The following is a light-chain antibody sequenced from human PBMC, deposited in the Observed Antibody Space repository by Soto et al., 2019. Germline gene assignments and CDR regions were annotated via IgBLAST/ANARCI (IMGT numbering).Light chain of an antibody. CDR2: DAS. J-gene: IGKJ2*01. CDR1: QSVSSY. V-gene: IGKV3-11*01. Sequence: EIVLTQSPATLSLSPGERATLSCRASQSVSSYLAWYQQKPGQAPRLLIYDASNRATGIPARFSGSGSGTDFTLTLSSLEPDDFAVYYCQQRSNWPPMYTFGQGTKLEIK. CDR3: QQRSNWPPMYT.